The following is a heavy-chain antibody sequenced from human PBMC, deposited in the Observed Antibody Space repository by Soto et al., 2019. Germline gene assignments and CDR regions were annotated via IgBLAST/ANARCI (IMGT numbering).Heavy chain of an antibody. J-gene: IGHJ4*02. CDR3: ASGIQLWLRRINNGYSG. D-gene: IGHD5-18*01. Sequence: QVQLVQSGAEVKKPESSVKVSCKAPGGTFSTYAISWVRQAPGQGLEWMGGIIPTFGTANYAQRFQDRVTITADKSTNTVYMELSSLRSEDTAVYFCASGIQLWLRRINNGYSGWGQGTLVTVSS. CDR1: GGTFSTYA. CDR2: IIPTFGTA. V-gene: IGHV1-69*14.